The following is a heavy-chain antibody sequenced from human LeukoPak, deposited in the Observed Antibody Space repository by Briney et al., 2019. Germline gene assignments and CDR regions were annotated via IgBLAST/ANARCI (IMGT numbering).Heavy chain of an antibody. CDR3: ARGPVGAAAGTAYYYLDV. V-gene: IGHV1-46*01. J-gene: IGHJ6*03. D-gene: IGHD6-13*01. Sequence: ASVKVSCKASGCTFTSYYMHWVRQAPGQGLEWMGIINPSGGSTSYAQKFQGRVTMTRDTSTSTVYMELSSLRSEDTAVYYCARGPVGAAAGTAYYYLDVWGKGTTVTISS. CDR1: GCTFTSYY. CDR2: INPSGGST.